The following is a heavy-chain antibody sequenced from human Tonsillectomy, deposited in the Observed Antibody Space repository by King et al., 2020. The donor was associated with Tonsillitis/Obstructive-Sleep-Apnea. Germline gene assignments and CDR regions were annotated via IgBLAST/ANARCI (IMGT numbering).Heavy chain of an antibody. Sequence: QLVQSGGGVVQPGRSLRLSCAASGFTFSRYAVHWVRQAPGKGLEGVAVISYDGSNYYYADSVKGRFTISRDNSKSTLFLQMNSLRVEDTAVYYCARAPGVVVVAATRNKVGPFDYWGQGTLVTVSS. CDR3: ARAPGVVVVAATRNKVGPFDY. D-gene: IGHD2-15*01. CDR1: GFTFSRYA. J-gene: IGHJ4*02. CDR2: ISYDGSNY. V-gene: IGHV3-30*01.